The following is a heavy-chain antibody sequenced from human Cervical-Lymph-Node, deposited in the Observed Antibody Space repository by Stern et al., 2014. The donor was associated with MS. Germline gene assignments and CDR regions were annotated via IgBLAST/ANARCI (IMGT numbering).Heavy chain of an antibody. Sequence: EVQLVESGPEVKRPGESLKISCQASGYTFTSYWIGWVRQMPGKGLEWIAILFPGGSDIRYSPFFQGQVTISADKSRSTAYLQWNNLKASDTAIYYCARQRYFDYWGQGTLVTVSS. CDR2: LFPGGSDI. CDR1: GYTFTSYW. J-gene: IGHJ4*02. V-gene: IGHV5-51*01. CDR3: ARQRYFDY.